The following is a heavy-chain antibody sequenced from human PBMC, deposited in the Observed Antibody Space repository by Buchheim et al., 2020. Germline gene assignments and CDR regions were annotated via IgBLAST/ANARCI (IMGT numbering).Heavy chain of an antibody. CDR3: VSPGIRDGYDFDY. Sequence: EVQLADSGGGVVRPGGSLRLSCAASGFTFSSYAMSWVRQAPGKGLEWVSRTNTDGTYTSYADSVKGRFTISRDNARNMVYLGMNSLRAEDTAVYYCVSPGIRDGYDFDYWGQGT. J-gene: IGHJ4*02. D-gene: IGHD5-24*01. V-gene: IGHV3-74*02. CDR2: TNTDGTYT. CDR1: GFTFSSYA.